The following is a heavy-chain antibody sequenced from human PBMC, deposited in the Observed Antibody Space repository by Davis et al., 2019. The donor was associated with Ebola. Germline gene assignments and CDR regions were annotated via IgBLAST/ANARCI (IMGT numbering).Heavy chain of an antibody. J-gene: IGHJ4*02. CDR2: ITNGGGTT. V-gene: IGHV3-23*01. CDR3: ANADTAMVSGDF. Sequence: PGGSLRLSCAASGFTFSNYVMSWVRQAPGKGLEWVSSITNGGGTTYYADPVKGRFTISRDNFKNMLYLQMNSLRAEDTAVYYCANADTAMVSGDFWGQGARVTVSA. D-gene: IGHD5-18*01. CDR1: GFTFSNYV.